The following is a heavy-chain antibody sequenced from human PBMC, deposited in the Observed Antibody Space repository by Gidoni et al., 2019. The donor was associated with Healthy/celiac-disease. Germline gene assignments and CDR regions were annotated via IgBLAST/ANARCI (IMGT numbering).Heavy chain of an antibody. V-gene: IGHV4-4*07. CDR2: INTSGST. J-gene: IGHJ3*02. CDR1: GGSISSYY. CDR3: ARTSSTGDDDAFDI. Sequence: QVQLQESGPGLVKPSETLSLTCTVYGGSISSYYWSWIRQPAGKGMAWIGRINTSGSTNYNPSLKSRVTMSVDTSKNQFSLKLSSVTAADTAVYYCARTSSTGDDDAFDIWGQGTMVTVSS. D-gene: IGHD2-2*01.